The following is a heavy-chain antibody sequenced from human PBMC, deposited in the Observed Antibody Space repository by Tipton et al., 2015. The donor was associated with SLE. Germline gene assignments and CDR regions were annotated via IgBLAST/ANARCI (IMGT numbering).Heavy chain of an antibody. D-gene: IGHD6-19*01. CDR2: IHSSGGT. CDR3: ARGDSSGWFLDY. CDR1: GGSFSGYY. Sequence: TLSLTCSVSGGSFSGYYWSWVRQPPGKGLEWIGHIHSSGGTNYNPSPTTRVTISVDTSKTQISLRLSSVTAADTAVYFCARGDSSGWFLDYWGQGTLVTVSS. V-gene: IGHV4-4*08. J-gene: IGHJ4*02.